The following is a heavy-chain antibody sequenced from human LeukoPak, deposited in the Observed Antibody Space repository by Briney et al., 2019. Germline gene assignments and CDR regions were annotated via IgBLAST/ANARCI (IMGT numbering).Heavy chain of an antibody. CDR2: IYYSGST. J-gene: IGHJ4*02. V-gene: IGHV4-30-4*08. Sequence: SQTLSLTCTVSGGSISSGDYYWSWIRQPPWKGLEWIGFIYYSGSTYYNPSLKSRVTISVDTSKNQFSLKLSSVTAADTAVYYCARDSRIPRTGDYYFEYWGQGTLVTVSS. D-gene: IGHD7-27*01. CDR3: ARDSRIPRTGDYYFEY. CDR1: GGSISSGDYY.